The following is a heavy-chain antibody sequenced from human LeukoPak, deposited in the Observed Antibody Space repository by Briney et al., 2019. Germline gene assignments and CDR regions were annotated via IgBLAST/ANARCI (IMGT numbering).Heavy chain of an antibody. CDR3: ARFSSSSKSHDF. Sequence: PSETLSLTCTVSGGSFTNYWWSWIRQPDGKGLEWIGRIYTSGSTNFNSSLKSRITMSIDTPKNQFSLNPGSLTAADTAVYYCARFSSSSKSHDFWGQGTLVTVSS. J-gene: IGHJ4*02. V-gene: IGHV4-4*07. D-gene: IGHD6-6*01. CDR2: IYTSGST. CDR1: GGSFTNYW.